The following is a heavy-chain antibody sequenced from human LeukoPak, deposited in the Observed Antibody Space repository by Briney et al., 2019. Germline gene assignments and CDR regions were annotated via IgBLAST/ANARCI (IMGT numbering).Heavy chain of an antibody. CDR1: GGTFSSYA. CDR3: ARGGPRQVDLGSDYYGSVPPFDY. J-gene: IGHJ4*02. CDR2: IIPIFGTA. V-gene: IGHV1-69*06. D-gene: IGHD3-10*01. Sequence: GASVKVSCKASGGTFSSYALSWVRQAPGQGLEWMGGIIPIFGTANYAQKFQGRVTITADKSTSTAYMELSSLRSEDTAVYYCARGGPRQVDLGSDYYGSVPPFDYWGQGTLVTVSS.